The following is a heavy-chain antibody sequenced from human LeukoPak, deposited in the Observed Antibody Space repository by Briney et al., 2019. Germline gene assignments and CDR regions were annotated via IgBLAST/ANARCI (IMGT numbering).Heavy chain of an antibody. CDR1: AFTFRNYA. Sequence: GGSLRLSCAASAFTFRNYAMSWVRQAPGKGLEWVSTISGNGGRTYDADSVKGRFTISRDNSKNTLYLQLNSLRADDTAVYFCAKFQGYCTGGTCPAAYWGQGTLVTVSS. D-gene: IGHD2-15*01. CDR3: AKFQGYCTGGTCPAAY. V-gene: IGHV3-23*01. J-gene: IGHJ4*02. CDR2: ISGNGGRT.